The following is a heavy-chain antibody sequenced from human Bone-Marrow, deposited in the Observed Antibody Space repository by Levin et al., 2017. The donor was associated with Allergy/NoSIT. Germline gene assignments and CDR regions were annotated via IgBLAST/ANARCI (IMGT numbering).Heavy chain of an antibody. J-gene: IGHJ6*02. D-gene: IGHD3-16*01. CDR2: ISGGSSRI. CDR3: ASWAMFYYDGSDFDYFYYGMDV. V-gene: IGHV3-21*06. Sequence: TPGGSLRLSCAASGLSFSNYDMNWVRQAPGKGLEWVSSISGGSSRIYYADSVKGRFTISRDNAKNSLYLQMNSLRVEDTAVYYCASWAMFYYDGSDFDYFYYGMDVWGQGTTVTVSS. CDR1: GLSFSNYD.